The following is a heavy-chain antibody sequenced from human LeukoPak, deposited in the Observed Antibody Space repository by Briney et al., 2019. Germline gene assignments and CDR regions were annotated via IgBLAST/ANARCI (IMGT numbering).Heavy chain of an antibody. CDR2: ISTYNGNT. CDR1: GYTFTSYG. J-gene: IGHJ4*02. D-gene: IGHD5-12*01. CDR3: ARDLGYGAFERHDY. Sequence: GASVKVSCKASGYTFTSYGLTWVRQAPGQGLEWMGWISTYNGNTNYAQSIQGRVTMTTDTSTTTAYMELRSLRSDDTAAYYCARDLGYGAFERHDYWGQGTRVTVSS. V-gene: IGHV1-18*01.